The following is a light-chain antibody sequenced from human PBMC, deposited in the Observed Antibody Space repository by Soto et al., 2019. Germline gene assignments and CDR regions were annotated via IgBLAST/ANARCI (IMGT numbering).Light chain of an antibody. CDR1: QDIRED. CDR2: AAS. Sequence: AIQMAQSPSSLSASVGDRVTITCRATQDIREDLGWYQQKPGKAPKLLIYAASSLESEVPSRFSGSGCGTDFTLSISILLPEDFAPYFCVQDHGFTLTFGGGTKVDI. CDR3: VQDHGFTLT. V-gene: IGKV1-6*01. J-gene: IGKJ4*01.